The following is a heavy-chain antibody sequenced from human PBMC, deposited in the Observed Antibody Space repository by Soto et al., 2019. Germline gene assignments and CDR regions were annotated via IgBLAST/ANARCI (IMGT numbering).Heavy chain of an antibody. V-gene: IGHV3-23*01. CDR1: GFTFSSYA. D-gene: IGHD3-22*01. Sequence: GGSLRLSCVASGFTFSSYAMSWVRQAPGKGLEWVSAISSTGGNTYYANSVKGRFTTSRDNSKNTLFLQMNSLRGEDTAIYYCAKNYDSSGYYTEFWGQGT. J-gene: IGHJ4*02. CDR3: AKNYDSSGYYTEF. CDR2: ISSTGGNT.